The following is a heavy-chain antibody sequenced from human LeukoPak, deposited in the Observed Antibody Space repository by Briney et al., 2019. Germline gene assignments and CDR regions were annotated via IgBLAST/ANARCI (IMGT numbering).Heavy chain of an antibody. CDR2: ISGSGGST. J-gene: IGHJ4*02. Sequence: GGSLRLSCAASGFTFSSYAMSWVRQAPGKGLEWVSAISGSGGSTYYADSVKGRFTISRDNSKNTLYLQMNSLRAEDTAVYYCAKDLLGSYYNKGYYWGQGTLVTVSS. CDR1: GFTFSSYA. CDR3: AKDLLGSYYNKGYY. V-gene: IGHV3-23*01. D-gene: IGHD3-10*01.